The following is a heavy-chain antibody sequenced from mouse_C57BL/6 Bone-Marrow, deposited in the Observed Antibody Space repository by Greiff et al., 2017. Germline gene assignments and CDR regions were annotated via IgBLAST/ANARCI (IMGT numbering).Heavy chain of an antibody. D-gene: IGHD2-14*01. Sequence: VKLQQPGAELVKPGASVKMSCKASGYTFTSYWITWVKQRPGQGLEWIGDIYPTSGRTNYNEKFKSKAILTVDTSSNTAYMQLSSLTSEDSAVFYCARSGPLVRSFHYWGQGTTLTVSS. CDR2: IYPTSGRT. CDR1: GYTFTSYW. J-gene: IGHJ2*01. V-gene: IGHV1-55*01. CDR3: ARSGPLVRSFHY.